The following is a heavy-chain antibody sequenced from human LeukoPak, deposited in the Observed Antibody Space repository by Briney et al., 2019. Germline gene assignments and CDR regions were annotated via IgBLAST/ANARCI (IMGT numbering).Heavy chain of an antibody. D-gene: IGHD2-2*01. CDR3: ARAPPAAHNWFDP. CDR2: INHSGST. CDR1: GGSFSGYY. J-gene: IGHJ5*02. V-gene: IGHV4-34*01. Sequence: TSETLSLTCAVHGGSFSGYYWSWIRQPPGKGLEWIGEINHSGSTNCNPSLKSRVTISVDTSKNQFSLKLSSVTAADTAVYYCARAPPAAHNWFDPWGQGTLVTVSS.